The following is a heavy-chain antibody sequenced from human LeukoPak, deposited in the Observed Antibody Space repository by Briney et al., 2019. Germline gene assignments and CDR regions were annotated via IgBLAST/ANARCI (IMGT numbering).Heavy chain of an antibody. CDR1: GGSISSHY. CDR2: IYYSGST. J-gene: IGHJ4*02. Sequence: PSETLSLTCTVSGGSISSHYWSWIRQPPGKGLEWIGYIYYSGSTYYNPSLKSRVTISVDTSKNQFSLKLSSVTAADTAVYYCATTMIESWDYFDYWGQGTLVTVSS. V-gene: IGHV4-59*11. D-gene: IGHD3-22*01. CDR3: ATTMIESWDYFDY.